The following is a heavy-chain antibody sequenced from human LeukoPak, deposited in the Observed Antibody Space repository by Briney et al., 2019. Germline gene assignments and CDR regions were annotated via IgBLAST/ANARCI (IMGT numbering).Heavy chain of an antibody. CDR3: ARSSSGWYFQ. J-gene: IGHJ4*02. CDR1: GGTFSSYA. V-gene: IGHV1-8*02. Sequence: ASVKVSCKASGGTFSSYAISWVRQATGQGLEWMGWMNPNSGNTGYAQKFQGRVTMTRNTSISTAYMELSSLRSEDTAVYYCARSSSGWYFQWGQGTLVTVSS. CDR2: MNPNSGNT. D-gene: IGHD6-19*01.